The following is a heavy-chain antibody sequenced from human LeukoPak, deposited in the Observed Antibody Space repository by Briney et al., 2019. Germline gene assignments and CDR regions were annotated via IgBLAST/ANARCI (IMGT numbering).Heavy chain of an antibody. D-gene: IGHD3-22*01. Sequence: GRSLRLSCAASGFTFSSYAMSWVRQAPGKGLEWVSAISGSGGSTYYADSVKGRFTISRDNSKNTLYLQMNSLRAEDTAVYYCAKDPYYYDSSGYNWFDPWGQGTLVTVSS. CDR3: AKDPYYYDSSGYNWFDP. J-gene: IGHJ5*02. V-gene: IGHV3-23*01. CDR2: ISGSGGST. CDR1: GFTFSSYA.